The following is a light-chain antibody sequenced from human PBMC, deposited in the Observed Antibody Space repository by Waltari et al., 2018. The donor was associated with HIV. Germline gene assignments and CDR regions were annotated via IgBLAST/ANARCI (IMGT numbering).Light chain of an antibody. J-gene: IGLJ2*01. V-gene: IGLV2-8*01. CDR2: EVN. CDR3: SSFGGGDNRVV. CDR1: SSALGSYNF. Sequence: QSALTQPPSASGSPGQSVTISCTGASSALGSYNFVSWYQQRPGQAPGLILYEVNKRPSGVPDRFSGAKSGNVASLTVSGLRDDDEADYFCSSFGGGDNRVVFGGGTKLTVL.